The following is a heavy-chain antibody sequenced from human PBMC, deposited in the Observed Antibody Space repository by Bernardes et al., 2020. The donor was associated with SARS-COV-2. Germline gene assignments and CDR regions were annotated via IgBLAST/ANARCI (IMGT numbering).Heavy chain of an antibody. J-gene: IGHJ6*03. V-gene: IGHV3-7*05. D-gene: IGHD5-12*01. CDR1: GFIFSNYC. CDR3: ATSGYEYTYFYYMDV. CDR2: FNHEGFDK. Sequence: GGSLRLSCAATGFIFSNYCMGWVRQDPGKGLEWVSSFNHEGFDKRYLVSVKGRFTISRDNARKSLYLQMSSLRVDDTSVYNCATSGYEYTYFYYMDVWGKGTTVTVTS.